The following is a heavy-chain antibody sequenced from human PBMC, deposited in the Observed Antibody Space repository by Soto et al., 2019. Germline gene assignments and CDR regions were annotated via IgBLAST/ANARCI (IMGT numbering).Heavy chain of an antibody. Sequence: TXXSLRLSFAASGFTFSSYAMGWVPQAPGKGLEWVSAISGSGGSTYYADSVKGRFTISRDNSKNTLYLQMNSLRAEDTAVYYCAKHMTPRDYYYMDVWGKGTTVTVSS. J-gene: IGHJ6*03. CDR2: ISGSGGST. CDR1: GFTFSSYA. V-gene: IGHV3-23*01. D-gene: IGHD2-15*01. CDR3: AKHMTPRDYYYMDV.